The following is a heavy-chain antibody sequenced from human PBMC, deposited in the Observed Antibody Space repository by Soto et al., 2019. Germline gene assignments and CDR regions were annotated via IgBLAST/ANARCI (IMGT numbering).Heavy chain of an antibody. CDR1: GGSFSDYS. D-gene: IGHD6-13*01. CDR2: ISHSGGS. CDR3: ARGRKDYSSSWYVG. V-gene: IGHV4-34*01. Sequence: SETLSLTCAVYGGSFSDYSWSWIRQPPGKGLGWIGEISHSGGSNYNPSLKSRVTISVDTSKNQFSLKLSSVTAADTAVYYCARGRKDYSSSWYVGWGQGTLVTVSS. J-gene: IGHJ4*02.